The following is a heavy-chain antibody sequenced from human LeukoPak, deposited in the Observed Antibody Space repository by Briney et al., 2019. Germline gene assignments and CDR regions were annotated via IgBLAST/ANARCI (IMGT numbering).Heavy chain of an antibody. V-gene: IGHV4-4*07. CDR2: VYPGGAT. Sequence: SETLSLTCTVSGVSVSHEYWTWIRQPAGKGLEWIGRVYPGGATNYNFLLKSRVTMSLDASKNQFSLRLTSLTAADTAVYYCATYVTGSFSPYFDPWGQGPLVTVSS. CDR1: GVSVSHEY. CDR3: ATYVTGSFSPYFDP. D-gene: IGHD2-21*02. J-gene: IGHJ5*02.